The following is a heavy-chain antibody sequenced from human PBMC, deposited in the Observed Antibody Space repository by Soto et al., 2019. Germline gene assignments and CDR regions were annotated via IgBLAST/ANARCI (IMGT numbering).Heavy chain of an antibody. J-gene: IGHJ6*02. D-gene: IGHD4-4*01. CDR1: GYSFTSYW. Sequence: PGESLKISCKGSGYSFTSYWISWVRQMPGKGLEWMGRIDPSDSYTNYSPSFQGHVTISADKSISTAYLQWSSLKASDTAMYYCARPTTVNVFASYGMDVWGQGTTVTVSS. CDR2: IDPSDSYT. CDR3: ARPTTVNVFASYGMDV. V-gene: IGHV5-10-1*01.